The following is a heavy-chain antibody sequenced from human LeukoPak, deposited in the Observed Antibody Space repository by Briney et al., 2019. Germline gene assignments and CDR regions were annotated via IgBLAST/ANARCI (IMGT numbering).Heavy chain of an antibody. Sequence: GGSLRLSCAVSGITVSNYGMSWVRQAPGKGLEWVAGISGSGGGTNYADAVKGRFTISRDNARNTLYLQMNSLRVEDTAAYFCAKRGVVIRVFLVGFHKEAYYFDSWGQGALVTVSS. CDR1: GITVSNYG. V-gene: IGHV3-23*01. CDR2: ISGSGGGT. J-gene: IGHJ4*02. CDR3: AKRGVVIRVFLVGFHKEAYYFDS. D-gene: IGHD3-10*01.